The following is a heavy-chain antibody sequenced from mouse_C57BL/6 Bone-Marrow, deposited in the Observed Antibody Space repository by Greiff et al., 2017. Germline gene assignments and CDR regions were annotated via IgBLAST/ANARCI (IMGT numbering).Heavy chain of an antibody. CDR3: ASDGDYGDFDY. J-gene: IGHJ2*01. CDR1: GYAFTNYL. Sequence: VQLQQSGAELVRPGTSVKVSCKASGYAFTNYLIEWVKQRPGQGLEWIGVINPGSGGTHYNEKFKGEATLTVDKSSSTAYIQLSSLTSAGSAVYFCASDGDYGDFDYWGQGTTLTGSS. D-gene: IGHD1-1*01. CDR2: INPGSGGT. V-gene: IGHV1-54*01.